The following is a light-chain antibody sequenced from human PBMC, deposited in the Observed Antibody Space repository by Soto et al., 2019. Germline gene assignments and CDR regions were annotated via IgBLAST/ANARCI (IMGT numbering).Light chain of an antibody. V-gene: IGKV3-20*01. CDR2: GAS. Sequence: VLTQTPATLSLSPGERATLSCRASQSVSSSYLTWYQQKPGQAPRLLIYGASSRATGVPDRFSGSGSGTDFTLTISRLEPEDFAVYYCQQYAYSPGTFCQGAKVDIK. J-gene: IGKJ1*01. CDR1: QSVSSSY. CDR3: QQYAYSPGT.